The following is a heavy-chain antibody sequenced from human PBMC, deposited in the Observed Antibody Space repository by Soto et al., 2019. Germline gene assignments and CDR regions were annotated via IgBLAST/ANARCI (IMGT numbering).Heavy chain of an antibody. J-gene: IGHJ6*02. Sequence: SLTCTVSGGSISSGDYYWSWIRQPPGKGLEWIGYIYYSGSTYYNPSLKSRVTISVDTSKNQFSLKLSSVTAADTAVYYCARDRGAYCGGDCYSLGVTYYYYGMDVWGQGTTVTVSS. CDR1: GGSISSGDYY. CDR3: ARDRGAYCGGDCYSLGVTYYYYGMDV. V-gene: IGHV4-30-4*01. CDR2: IYYSGST. D-gene: IGHD2-21*02.